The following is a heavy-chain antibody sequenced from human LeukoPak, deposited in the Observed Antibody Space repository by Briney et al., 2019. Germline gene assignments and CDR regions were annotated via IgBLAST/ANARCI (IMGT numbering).Heavy chain of an antibody. J-gene: IGHJ6*02. Sequence: ASVKVSCKASGYTFTNYGINWVRQAPGQGLEWMGWISAYNGNTNYAQKLQGRVTMTTDTSTSTAYMELRSLRSDDTAVYYCARGHGSGWSYYYYGMDVWGQGTTVTVSS. D-gene: IGHD6-19*01. V-gene: IGHV1-18*01. CDR1: GYTFTNYG. CDR3: ARGHGSGWSYYYYGMDV. CDR2: ISAYNGNT.